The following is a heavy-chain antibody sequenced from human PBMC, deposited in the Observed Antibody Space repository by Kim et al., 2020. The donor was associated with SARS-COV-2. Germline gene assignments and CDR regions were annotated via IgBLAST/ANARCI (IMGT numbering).Heavy chain of an antibody. D-gene: IGHD6-13*01. V-gene: IGHV3-53*01. CDR3: IYSRSRAVDY. Sequence: GGSLRLSCAASGFSVSSNYMSWVRQAPGKGLEWVSLINSADNTYYTDSVKGRFTISRDSSKNTVNLQMNSLRAEDTAMYYCIYSRSRAVDYWGQGTLVTVSS. CDR2: INSADNT. J-gene: IGHJ4*02. CDR1: GFSVSSNY.